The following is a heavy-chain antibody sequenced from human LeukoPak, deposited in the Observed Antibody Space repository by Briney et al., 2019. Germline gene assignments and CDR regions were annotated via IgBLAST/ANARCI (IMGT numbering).Heavy chain of an antibody. V-gene: IGHV3-48*01. D-gene: IGHD6-6*01. CDR2: ISSSSSTI. CDR1: GFTFSSYS. CDR3: AAIAAPSS. Sequence: GGSLRLSCAASGFTFSSYSMNWVRQAPGKGLEWVSYISSSSSTIYYADSVKGRFTISRDNAKNSLYLQMNSLRAEDTAVYYCAAIAAPSSWGQGTLVTVSS. J-gene: IGHJ5*02.